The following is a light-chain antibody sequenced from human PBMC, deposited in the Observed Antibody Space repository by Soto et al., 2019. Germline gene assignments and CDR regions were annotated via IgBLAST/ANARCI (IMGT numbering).Light chain of an antibody. J-gene: IGKJ1*01. CDR2: GAS. Sequence: EIVLTQSPGTLSLSPGERATLSCRASQNVSNNLAWYQQKPGQAPRLLIYGASTRATGIPARFSGSGSGTEFTLTISRLQSEDLAVYYCQQYNNWPQTCGQGTKGDIK. CDR1: QNVSNN. V-gene: IGKV3-15*01. CDR3: QQYNNWPQT.